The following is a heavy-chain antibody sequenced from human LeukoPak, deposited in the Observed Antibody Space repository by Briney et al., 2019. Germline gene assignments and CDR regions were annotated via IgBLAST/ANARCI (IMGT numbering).Heavy chain of an antibody. V-gene: IGHV4-4*07. CDR1: GGSISSYY. Sequence: PSETLSLTCTVSGGSISSYYWSWIRQPAGKGLEWIGRIYTSGSTNYNPSLKSRVTMSVDTSKNQFSLKLSSVTAADTAVHYCARACGGSCYPRPYYYYMDVWGKGTTVTVSS. D-gene: IGHD2-15*01. J-gene: IGHJ6*03. CDR2: IYTSGST. CDR3: ARACGGSCYPRPYYYYMDV.